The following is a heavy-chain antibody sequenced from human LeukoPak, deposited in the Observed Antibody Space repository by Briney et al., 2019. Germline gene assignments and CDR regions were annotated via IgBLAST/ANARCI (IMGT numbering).Heavy chain of an antibody. V-gene: IGHV1-69*05. Sequence: ASVKVSCKASGGTFSSYAISWVRQAPGQGLEWMGGIIPIFGTANYAQKFKGRVTITTDESTSTAYMELSSLRSEDTAVYYCARESSGYDSPFDYWGQGTLVAVSS. CDR1: GGTFSSYA. J-gene: IGHJ4*02. CDR2: IIPIFGTA. CDR3: ARESSGYDSPFDY. D-gene: IGHD5-12*01.